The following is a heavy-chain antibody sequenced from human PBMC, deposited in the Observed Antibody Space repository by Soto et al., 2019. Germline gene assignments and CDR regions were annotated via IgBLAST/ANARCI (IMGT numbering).Heavy chain of an antibody. CDR3: VRGMNPLF. Sequence: GGALRLSCAASGFTLRTYTMNWVRQAPGKGLEWVSSISISSSDRYYADSVRGRFTISRDNAKNALYLQMNSLRADDTAVYFCVRGMNPLFGGQGTLVTVSS. V-gene: IGHV3-21*06. CDR1: GFTLRTYT. J-gene: IGHJ4*01. CDR2: ISISSSDR.